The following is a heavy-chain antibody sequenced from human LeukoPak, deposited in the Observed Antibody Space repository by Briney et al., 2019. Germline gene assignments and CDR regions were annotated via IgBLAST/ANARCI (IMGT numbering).Heavy chain of an antibody. V-gene: IGHV4-34*01. CDR1: GGSFSGYY. CDR3: AGGARITMIVVVMSYYFDY. D-gene: IGHD3-22*01. J-gene: IGHJ4*02. Sequence: PSETLSLTCAVYGGSFSGYYWSWIRQPPGKGLEWIGEINHSGSTNYNPSLKSRVTISVDTSKNQFSLKLSSVTAADTAVYYCAGGARITMIVVVMSYYFDYWGQGTLVTVSS. CDR2: INHSGST.